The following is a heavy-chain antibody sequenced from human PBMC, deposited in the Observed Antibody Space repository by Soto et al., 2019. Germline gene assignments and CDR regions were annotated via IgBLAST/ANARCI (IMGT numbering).Heavy chain of an antibody. Sequence: QVQLVQSGAEVKKPGASVKVSCKASGYTFTSYGISWVRQAPGQGLEWMGWISAYNGNTNYAQKLQGRVTMTTATSTSTAYLELRSLRSDVTAVYYCARSGCSGGSCYSYYFDYWGQGTLVTVSS. CDR3: ARSGCSGGSCYSYYFDY. CDR1: GYTFTSYG. J-gene: IGHJ4*02. D-gene: IGHD2-15*01. V-gene: IGHV1-18*01. CDR2: ISAYNGNT.